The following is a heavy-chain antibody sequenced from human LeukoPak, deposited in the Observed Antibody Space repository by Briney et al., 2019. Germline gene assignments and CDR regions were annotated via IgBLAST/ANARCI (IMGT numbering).Heavy chain of an antibody. CDR1: DCTFRNYG. CDR3: ARDKGIAARPVFDY. D-gene: IGHD6-6*01. V-gene: IGHV1-18*01. Sequence: ASVKVSCKASDCTFRNYGISWVRQAPGQGLEWMGWISAYNVNTNYAEKLQGRVTMTTDTSTSTAYMELRSLRSDDTAVYYCARDKGIAARPVFDYWGQGTLVTVSS. CDR2: ISAYNVNT. J-gene: IGHJ4*02.